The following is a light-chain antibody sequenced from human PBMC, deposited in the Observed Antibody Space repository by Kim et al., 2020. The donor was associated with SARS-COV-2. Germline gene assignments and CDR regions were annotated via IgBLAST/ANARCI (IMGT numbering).Light chain of an antibody. CDR1: SLRSYY. CDR3: NSRDSNDNVV. CDR2: GKN. Sequence: VALGHTVRITCQGDSLRSYYATWYQQKPGQAPILVIYGKNNRPSGIPDRFSGSSSGNAAFLTITGTQAGDEADYYCNSRDSNDNVVFGGGTQLTVL. V-gene: IGLV3-19*01. J-gene: IGLJ2*01.